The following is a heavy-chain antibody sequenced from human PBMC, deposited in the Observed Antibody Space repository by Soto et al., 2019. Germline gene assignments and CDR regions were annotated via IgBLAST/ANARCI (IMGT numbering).Heavy chain of an antibody. D-gene: IGHD1-1*01. J-gene: IGHJ6*02. CDR1: GFTFSSYS. CDR2: ISSSSSYI. CDR3: ARDPGTYYYYGMDV. V-gene: IGHV3-21*01. Sequence: PGGSLRLSCAASGFTFSSYSMNWVRQAPGKGLEWVSSISSSSSYIYYADSVKGRFTISRDNAKNSPYLQMNSLRAEDTAVYYCARDPGTYYYYGMDVWGQGTTVTVSS.